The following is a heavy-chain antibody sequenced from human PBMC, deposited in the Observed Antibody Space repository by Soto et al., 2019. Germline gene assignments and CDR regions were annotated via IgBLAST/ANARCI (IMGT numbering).Heavy chain of an antibody. CDR1: GFTFSSYA. J-gene: IGHJ1*01. CDR3: ARGLGIVGATGRAEYFQH. Sequence: PGGSLRLSCAASGFTFSSYAMHWVRQAPGEGLEWVAVISYDGSNKYYADSVKGRFTISRDNSKNTLYLQMNSLRAEDTAVYYCARGLGIVGATGRAEYFQHWGQGTLVTAPQ. D-gene: IGHD1-26*01. CDR2: ISYDGSNK. V-gene: IGHV3-30-3*01.